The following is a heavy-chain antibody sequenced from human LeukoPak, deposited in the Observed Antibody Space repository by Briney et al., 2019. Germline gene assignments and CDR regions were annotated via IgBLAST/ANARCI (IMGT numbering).Heavy chain of an antibody. CDR3: AKNAAAGRGRAFDI. CDR1: GFXFSSYA. Sequence: GGSLRLSCAASGFXFSSYAMSWVRQTPGKGLEWVSTISGSGGSTYYADSVKGRFTISRDNSKNTLYLQMNSLRAEDTAVYYCAKNAAAGRGRAFDIWGQGTLVTVSS. CDR2: ISGSGGST. J-gene: IGHJ3*02. D-gene: IGHD6-13*01. V-gene: IGHV3-23*01.